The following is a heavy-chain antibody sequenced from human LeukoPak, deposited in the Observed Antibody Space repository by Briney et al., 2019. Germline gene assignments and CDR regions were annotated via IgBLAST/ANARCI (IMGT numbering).Heavy chain of an antibody. CDR1: GVTFRSSW. CDR2: IKQDGSEK. CDR3: AGATGMDV. V-gene: IGHV3-7*05. Sequence: GWSLTLSCAHSGVTFRSSWRRWLRQAPGKGLEWVATIKQDGSEKYYVDFVKGRFSISRDNAKNSLYLQMNSLGGDDTAVYYCAGATGMDVWGQGTTVTVSS. J-gene: IGHJ6*02. D-gene: IGHD4-11*01.